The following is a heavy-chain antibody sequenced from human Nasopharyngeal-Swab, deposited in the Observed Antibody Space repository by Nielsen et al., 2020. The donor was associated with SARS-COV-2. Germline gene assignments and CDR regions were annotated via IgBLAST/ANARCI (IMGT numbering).Heavy chain of an antibody. D-gene: IGHD2-15*01. Sequence: SETLSLTCTVSGGSISSYYWSWIRQPAGKGLEWIWRIYTRGSTNYNPSLKSRVTISVDTSKNQFSLKLSSVTAADTAVYYCARDMMVVAATPSYYYYYGMDVWGQGTTVTVSS. CDR3: ARDMMVVAATPSYYYYYGMDV. CDR2: IYTRGST. V-gene: IGHV4-4*07. J-gene: IGHJ6*02. CDR1: GGSISSYY.